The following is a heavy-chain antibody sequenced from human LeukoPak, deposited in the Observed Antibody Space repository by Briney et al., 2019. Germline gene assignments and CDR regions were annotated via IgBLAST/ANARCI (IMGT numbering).Heavy chain of an antibody. Sequence: PGGSLRLSCAASGFTFSSYGMHWVRQAPGKGLEWVAVISYDGSNKYYVDSVKGRFTISRDNAKNSLYLQMNSLRAEDTAVYYCARVGTGYDFWSGLGYYYYHMDVWGKGTTVAVSS. CDR1: GFTFSSYG. CDR2: ISYDGSNK. CDR3: ARVGTGYDFWSGLGYYYYHMDV. V-gene: IGHV3-30*03. J-gene: IGHJ6*03. D-gene: IGHD3-3*01.